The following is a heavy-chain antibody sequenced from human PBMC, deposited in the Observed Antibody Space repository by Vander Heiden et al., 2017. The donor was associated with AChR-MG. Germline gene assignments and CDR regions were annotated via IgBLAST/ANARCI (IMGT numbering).Heavy chain of an antibody. J-gene: IGHJ4*02. CDR1: GFTFSEDY. D-gene: IGHD3-16*01. CDR3: ARDSDSGGYFDY. CDR2: ISSSGGTI. Sequence: QVQLVESGGGLVKPGGSLRSPCAASGFTFSEDYMRRIRQAAGKGLEWVSYISSSGGTIYYADSVKGRFTISRDDAKNSLELQMNSLRAEYTAVYCCARDSDSGGYFDYWGQGTLVTVSS. V-gene: IGHV3-11*01.